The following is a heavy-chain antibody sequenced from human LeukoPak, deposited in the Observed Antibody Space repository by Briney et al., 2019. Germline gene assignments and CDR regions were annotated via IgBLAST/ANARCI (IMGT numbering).Heavy chain of an antibody. CDR1: GVSISSNNW. CDR2: IYHSGSP. J-gene: IGHJ4*02. V-gene: IGHV4-4*02. D-gene: IGHD1-1*01. CDR3: ARVNINNWHSCDY. Sequence: SGTLSLTCAVSGVSISSNNWWGWVRQPPGNGLEWIGEIYHSGSPNYNPSLKSRVTISVDKSRNHFSLNLSSVTAADTAVYYCARVNINNWHSCDYWGQGTLVTVSS.